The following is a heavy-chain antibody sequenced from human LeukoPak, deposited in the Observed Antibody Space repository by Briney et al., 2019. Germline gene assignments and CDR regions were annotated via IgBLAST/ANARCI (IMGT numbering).Heavy chain of an antibody. Sequence: SETLSLTCTVSGGSFSSGSYYWSWIRQPPGKGLEWIGYIYYSGSTNYNPSLKSRVTISVDTSKNQFSLKLSSVTAADTAVYYCARDSSGGIDYWGQGTLVTVSS. CDR3: ARDSSGGIDY. CDR1: GGSFSSGSYY. V-gene: IGHV4-61*01. CDR2: IYYSGST. J-gene: IGHJ4*02. D-gene: IGHD3-10*01.